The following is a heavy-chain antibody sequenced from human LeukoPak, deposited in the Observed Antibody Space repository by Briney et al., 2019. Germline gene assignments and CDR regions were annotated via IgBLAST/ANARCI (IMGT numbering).Heavy chain of an antibody. Sequence: GGSLTLSCAASGFTFSSYSMNWVRHAPREGREWGSYISSGSSTMYYADSVKGRFTISRDNAKNSLYLQMSSLRDEDTAVYYCARDRGGYNFLYAFDIWGEGTMVTVSS. CDR2: ISSGSSTM. CDR1: GFTFSSYS. D-gene: IGHD5-24*01. V-gene: IGHV3-48*02. J-gene: IGHJ3*02. CDR3: ARDRGGYNFLYAFDI.